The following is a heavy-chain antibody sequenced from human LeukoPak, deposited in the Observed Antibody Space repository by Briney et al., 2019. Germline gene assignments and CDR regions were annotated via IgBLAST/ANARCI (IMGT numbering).Heavy chain of an antibody. J-gene: IGHJ4*02. V-gene: IGHV4-39*01. CDR2: IYYSGST. Sequence: PSETLSLTCTVSGGSISSSSYYWGWIRQPPGNGLEWIGSIYYSGSTYYNPSLKSRVTISVDTSKNQFSLKLSSVTAADTAVYYCARWCIAVAGTAADYWGQGTLVTVSS. D-gene: IGHD6-19*01. CDR1: GGSISSSSYY. CDR3: ARWCIAVAGTAADY.